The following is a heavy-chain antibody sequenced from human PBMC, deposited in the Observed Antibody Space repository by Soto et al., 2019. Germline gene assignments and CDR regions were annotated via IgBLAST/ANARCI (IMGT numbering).Heavy chain of an antibody. CDR1: GFTCIRYG. CDR3: ARDPSEGRVGNWFES. Sequence: PGGSLRLSCAASGFTCIRYGMNWLRQAPGKGLEWVASISSSTSYVYYADSVKGRFSTSRDNAKNILYLEMYGLRTEDTAVYYCARDPSEGRVGNWFESWGQGTLVTVSS. CDR2: ISSSTSYV. D-gene: IGHD2-2*01. J-gene: IGHJ5*01. V-gene: IGHV3-21*06.